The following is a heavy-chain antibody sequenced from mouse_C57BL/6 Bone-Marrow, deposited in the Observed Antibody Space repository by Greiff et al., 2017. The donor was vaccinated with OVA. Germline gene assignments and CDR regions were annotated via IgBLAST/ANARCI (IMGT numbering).Heavy chain of an antibody. D-gene: IGHD2-3*01. Sequence: VQRVESGAELARPGASVKLSCKASGYTFTSYGISWVKQRTGQGLEWIGEIYPRSGNTYYNEKFKGKATLTADKSSSTAYMELRSLTSEDSAVYFCARWGIYDATSGAYWGQGTLVTVSA. V-gene: IGHV1-81*01. CDR2: IYPRSGNT. CDR1: GYTFTSYG. CDR3: ARWGIYDATSGAY. J-gene: IGHJ3*01.